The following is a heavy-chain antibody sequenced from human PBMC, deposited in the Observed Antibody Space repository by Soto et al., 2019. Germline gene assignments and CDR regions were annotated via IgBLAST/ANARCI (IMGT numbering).Heavy chain of an antibody. CDR1: GFTFSSYG. Sequence: QVQLVESGGGVVQPGRSLRLSCAASGFTFSSYGMHWVRQAPGKGLEWVAVISYDGSNKYYADSVKGRFTISRDNSKNTLYLQMNSLRAEDTAVDYCAKGWMATGFDYWGQGTLVTVSS. D-gene: IGHD5-12*01. V-gene: IGHV3-30*18. CDR2: ISYDGSNK. CDR3: AKGWMATGFDY. J-gene: IGHJ4*02.